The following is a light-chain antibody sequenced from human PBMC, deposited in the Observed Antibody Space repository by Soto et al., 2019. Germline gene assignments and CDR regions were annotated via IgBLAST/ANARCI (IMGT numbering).Light chain of an antibody. Sequence: EIELTHSPGTLSLSPWERASLSCRARQSVSSYLAWYRQKPGQAPRLRIYGASTRATGIPARFSGIGSGTEFTLTISRVQSEDFAVYCCQQYNNWPPITFGQGTRLE. CDR2: GAS. V-gene: IGKV3-15*01. CDR3: QQYNNWPPIT. J-gene: IGKJ5*01. CDR1: QSVSSY.